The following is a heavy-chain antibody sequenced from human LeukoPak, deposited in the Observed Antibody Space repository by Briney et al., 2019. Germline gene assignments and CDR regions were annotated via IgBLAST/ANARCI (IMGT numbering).Heavy chain of an antibody. V-gene: IGHV4-59*01. CDR2: VFYSGST. CDR1: GGSISSYY. D-gene: IGHD3-10*01. J-gene: IGHJ4*02. Sequence: SETLSLTCTVSGGSISSYYWSWIRQPPGKGLEWIGYVFYSGSTNYNPSLKSRVTISVDTSKNQFSLNLSSVTAADTAVYYCARDTVQGRYFDYWGQGTLVTVSS. CDR3: ARDTVQGRYFDY.